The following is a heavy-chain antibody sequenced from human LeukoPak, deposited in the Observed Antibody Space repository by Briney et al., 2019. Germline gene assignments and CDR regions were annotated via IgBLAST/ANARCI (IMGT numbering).Heavy chain of an antibody. J-gene: IGHJ6*03. D-gene: IGHD2-2*02. V-gene: IGHV1-46*01. CDR3: ARATPGYCSSTSCYNYYYYYMDV. CDR1: GYTFTGYY. Sequence: ASVKVSCKASGYTFTGYYMHWVRQAPGQGLEWMGIINPSGGSTSYAQKFQGRVTMTRDTSTSTVYMELSSLRSEDTAVYYCARATPGYCSSTSCYNYYYYYMDVWGKGTTVTVSS. CDR2: INPSGGST.